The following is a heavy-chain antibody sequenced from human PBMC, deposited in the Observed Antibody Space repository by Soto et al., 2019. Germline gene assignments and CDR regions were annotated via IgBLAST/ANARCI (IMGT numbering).Heavy chain of an antibody. J-gene: IGHJ5*02. CDR3: ARGYGGPIGWFDP. CDR1: GYTFTSYS. D-gene: IGHD3-16*01. Sequence: ASVKVSCKASGYTFTSYSMHWVRQAPGQRLEWMGWINAGNGNTKYSQKFQGRVTITRDTSASTAYMELSSLRSEDTAVYYCARGYGGPIGWFDPWGQGTLVTVSS. CDR2: INAGNGNT. V-gene: IGHV1-3*01.